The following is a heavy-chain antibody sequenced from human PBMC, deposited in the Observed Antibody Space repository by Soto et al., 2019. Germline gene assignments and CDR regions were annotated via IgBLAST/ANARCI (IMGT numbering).Heavy chain of an antibody. CDR1: SGSISSSTYY. Sequence: KPSETLSLTCAVSSGSISSSTYYWGWIRQPPGKGLEWIGSIYYSGSTYYNPSLKSRVTISVDTSKNQFSLKLSSVTAADTAVYYCARLREGRLARSFDYWGQGTLVTVSS. CDR2: IYYSGST. J-gene: IGHJ4*02. V-gene: IGHV4-39*01. CDR3: ARLREGRLARSFDY.